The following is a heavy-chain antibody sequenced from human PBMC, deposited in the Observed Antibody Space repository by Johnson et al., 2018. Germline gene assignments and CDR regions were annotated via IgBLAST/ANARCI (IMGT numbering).Heavy chain of an antibody. CDR3: AKDREDYGDYGAGGNAEYFQH. D-gene: IGHD4-17*01. V-gene: IGHV3-23*04. CDR1: GFTFSSYA. Sequence: VQLVESGGGLVQPGGSLRLSCAASGFTFSSYAMSWVRQAPGKGLEWVSAISGSGGSTYYADSVKGRFTISRDNSKNTLYLQMNSLRAEDTAVYYCAKDREDYGDYGAGGNAEYFQHWGQGTMVTVSS. CDR2: ISGSGGST. J-gene: IGHJ1*01.